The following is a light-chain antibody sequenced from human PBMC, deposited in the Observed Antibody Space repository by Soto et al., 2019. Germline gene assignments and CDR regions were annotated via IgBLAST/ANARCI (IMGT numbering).Light chain of an antibody. Sequence: EIVLTQSPGTLSLSRGERATFTCRASHSVSGRHLAWYQQKPGQAPRLLIYGASTRATGIPARFSGSGSGTEFTLTISSLQSEDFAVYYCQQYNNWPPRWTFGQGTKVDIK. V-gene: IGKV3-15*01. CDR3: QQYNNWPPRWT. J-gene: IGKJ1*01. CDR1: HSVSGRH. CDR2: GAS.